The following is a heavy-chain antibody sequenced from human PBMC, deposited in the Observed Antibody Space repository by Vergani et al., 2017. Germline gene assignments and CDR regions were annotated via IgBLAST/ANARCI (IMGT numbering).Heavy chain of an antibody. J-gene: IGHJ3*02. D-gene: IGHD2-2*01. CDR3: ANSDSDCSSTSCYGDAFDI. CDR1: GGSISSGGYY. V-gene: IGHV4-31*03. CDR2: IYYSGST. Sequence: QVQLQESGPGLVKPSQTLSLTCSVSGGSISSGGYYWSWLRQHPGKGLEWIGYIYYSGSTYYNPSLKSRVTISVDTSKNQFSLKLSSVTAADTAVYYCANSDSDCSSTSCYGDAFDIWGQGTMVTVSS.